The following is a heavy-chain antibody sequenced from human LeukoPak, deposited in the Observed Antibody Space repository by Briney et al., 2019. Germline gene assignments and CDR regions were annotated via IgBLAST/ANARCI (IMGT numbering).Heavy chain of an antibody. V-gene: IGHV1-2*02. J-gene: IGHJ4*02. CDR1: GYTFTDYY. Sequence: ASVKVSCKASGYTFTDYYMHWVRQAPGQGFERMGWINPNDGDTNYAQKFQGRVTMTRDTSISTAHMEVSRLRSDDTAVYYCARANFLYCSSSTCLFDYWGQGTLVTVS. D-gene: IGHD2-2*01. CDR3: ARANFLYCSSSTCLFDY. CDR2: INPNDGDT.